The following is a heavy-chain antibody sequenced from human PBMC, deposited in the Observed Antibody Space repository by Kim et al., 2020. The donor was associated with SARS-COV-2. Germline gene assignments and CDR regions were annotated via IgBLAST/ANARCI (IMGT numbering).Heavy chain of an antibody. CDR2: IYSGGST. V-gene: IGHV3-53*04. CDR3: ARDLGYSSSWYPETGAFDI. Sequence: GGSLRLSCAASGFTVSSNYMSWVRQAPGKGLEWVSVIYSGGSTYYADSVKGRFTISRHNSKNTLYLQMNSLRAEDTAVYYCARDLGYSSSWYPETGAFDIWGQGTMVTVSS. J-gene: IGHJ3*02. D-gene: IGHD6-13*01. CDR1: GFTVSSNY.